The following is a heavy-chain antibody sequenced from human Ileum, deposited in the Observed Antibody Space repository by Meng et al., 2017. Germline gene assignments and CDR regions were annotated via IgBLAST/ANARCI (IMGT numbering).Heavy chain of an antibody. Sequence: GESLKISCAASGLAFSSYWMHWVRQAPGKGLVWVSRINPDGDSPSYADSVKGRFTTSRDNAKSTLYLQMNSLGAEDTAVYYCATFKYSISALDYWGQGAQVTVSS. J-gene: IGHJ4*02. D-gene: IGHD3-3*02. V-gene: IGHV3-74*01. CDR2: INPDGDSP. CDR3: ATFKYSISALDY. CDR1: GLAFSSYW.